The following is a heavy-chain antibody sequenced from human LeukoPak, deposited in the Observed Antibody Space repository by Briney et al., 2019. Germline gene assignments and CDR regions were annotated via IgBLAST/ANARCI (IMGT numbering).Heavy chain of an antibody. CDR3: GKEGGLYDSGGYFDY. CDR2: ISGSGADT. CDR1: GFTFSSYA. D-gene: IGHD3-3*01. J-gene: IGHJ4*02. V-gene: IGHV3-23*01. Sequence: GGSLRLSCAGSGFTFSSYAMSWVRQAPGKGLEWVSAISGSGADTYYADSVKGRFTISRDNSRNTLFLQMNSLRAEDTAVYYCGKEGGLYDSGGYFDYWAQGTLVTVSS.